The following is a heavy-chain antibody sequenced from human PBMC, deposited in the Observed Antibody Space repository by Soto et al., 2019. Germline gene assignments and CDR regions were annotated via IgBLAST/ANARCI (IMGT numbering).Heavy chain of an antibody. J-gene: IGHJ4*02. V-gene: IGHV1-3*01. CDR3: ARGGSIVGALDY. CDR2: INAGNGNT. D-gene: IGHD1-26*01. CDR1: GYTFTSYA. Sequence: QVQLVQSGAEVKKPGASVKVSCKTSGYTFTSYAFHWVRQAPGQRLEWTGWINAGNGNTKYSQKFQGRVTIIRDTSASTAYMVLNSLTSEDTAVYYCARGGSIVGALDYWGQGTLVTVSS.